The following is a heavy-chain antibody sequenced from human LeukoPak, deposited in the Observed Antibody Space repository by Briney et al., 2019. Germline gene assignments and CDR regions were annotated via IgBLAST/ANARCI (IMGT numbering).Heavy chain of an antibody. V-gene: IGHV4-30-4*08. CDR1: GGSISSGDYY. Sequence: SETLSLTCTVSGGSISSGDYYWSWIRQPPGKGLEWMGYIYYSGSTYYNPSLKSRVTISVDTSKNQFSLKLSSVTAADTAVYYCARAAAGTVWVYFDYWGQGTLVTVSS. J-gene: IGHJ4*02. D-gene: IGHD6-13*01. CDR2: IYYSGST. CDR3: ARAAAGTVWVYFDY.